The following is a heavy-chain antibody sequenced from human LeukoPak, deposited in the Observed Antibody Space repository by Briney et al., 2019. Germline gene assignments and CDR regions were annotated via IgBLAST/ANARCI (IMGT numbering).Heavy chain of an antibody. CDR3: ARDRSYDFWSGYLIY. D-gene: IGHD3-3*01. CDR1: GFTFSSYG. V-gene: IGHV3-30*19. Sequence: PGGSLRLSCAASGFTFSSYGMHWVRQAPGKGLEWVAVISYDGSNKYYADSVKGRFTISRDNSKNTLYLQMNSLRAEDTAVYYCARDRSYDFWSGYLIYWGQGTLVTVSS. CDR2: ISYDGSNK. J-gene: IGHJ4*02.